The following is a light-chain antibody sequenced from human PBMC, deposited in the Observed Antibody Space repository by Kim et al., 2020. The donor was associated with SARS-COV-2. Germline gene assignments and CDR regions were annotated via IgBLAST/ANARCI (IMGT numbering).Light chain of an antibody. Sequence: VAFGQTVRITCQGDSLRSYYASWYQQKPGQAPVLVIYGKNNRPSGIPDRFSGSSSGNTASLTITGAQAEDEADYYCNSRDSSGNHVFGTGTQLTVL. CDR2: GKN. V-gene: IGLV3-19*01. CDR3: NSRDSSGNHV. CDR1: SLRSYY. J-gene: IGLJ1*01.